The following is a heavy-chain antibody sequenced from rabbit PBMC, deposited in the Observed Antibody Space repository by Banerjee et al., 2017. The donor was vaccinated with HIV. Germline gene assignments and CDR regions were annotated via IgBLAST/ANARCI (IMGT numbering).Heavy chain of an antibody. V-gene: IGHV1S45*01. D-gene: IGHD3-1*01. CDR1: GIDFSSSYY. CDR2: IATISGSS. CDR3: ARDIYSIHGPGEL. Sequence: QEQLVESGGGLVKPGASLTLTCTASGIDFSSSYYMCWVRQAPGKGLELIACIATISGSSYYASWAKGRFTISKSSSTTVSPQTTSLTAADTASYFCARDIYSIHGPGELWGPGTLVSVS. J-gene: IGHJ4*01.